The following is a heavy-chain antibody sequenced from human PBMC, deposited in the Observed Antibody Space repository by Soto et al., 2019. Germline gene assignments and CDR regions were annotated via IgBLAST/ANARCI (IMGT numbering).Heavy chain of an antibody. CDR2: TYYRSKWYN. V-gene: IGHV6-1*01. CDR1: GNSVSSNRAA. J-gene: IGHJ5*02. D-gene: IGHD4-17*01. Sequence: QTLTLTGTISGNSVSSNRAAFNLIRQSPSRGLEWLGRTYYRSKWYNDYAVSVKSRITINPDTSKNQFSLQLNSVTPEDTAVYYCARDPNYGGRPNWFAPWGQGTLVTVSS. CDR3: ARDPNYGGRPNWFAP.